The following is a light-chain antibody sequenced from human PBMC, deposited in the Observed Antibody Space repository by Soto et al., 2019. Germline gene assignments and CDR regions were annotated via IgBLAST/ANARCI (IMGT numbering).Light chain of an antibody. CDR1: SSNIGTGYD. CDR3: QSYDSSLTGRYV. Sequence: QSVLTQPPSVSGAPGQRVTISCTGSSSNIGTGYDVHWYQKLPGTAPKLLIYANNNRPSGVPDRFSGSKSGTSASLAITGLQAEDEADYYCQSYDSSLTGRYVFGTGTKLTVL. CDR2: ANN. J-gene: IGLJ1*01. V-gene: IGLV1-40*01.